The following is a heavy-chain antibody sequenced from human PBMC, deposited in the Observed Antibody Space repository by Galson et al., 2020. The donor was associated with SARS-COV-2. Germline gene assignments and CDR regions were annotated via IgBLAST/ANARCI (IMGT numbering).Heavy chain of an antibody. D-gene: IGHD3-22*01. J-gene: IGHJ6*02. Sequence: HGESLKISCKGSGYNFTKYWIGWVRQMPGKGLEWMGVIYPGDSDTRYSPSFQGQVTISADKSISTAYLQWSSLKASDTAMYYCARESAGYESNRLPYAMDVWGQGTTVTVSS. CDR1: GYNFTKYW. CDR2: IYPGDSDT. V-gene: IGHV5-51*01. CDR3: ARESAGYESNRLPYAMDV.